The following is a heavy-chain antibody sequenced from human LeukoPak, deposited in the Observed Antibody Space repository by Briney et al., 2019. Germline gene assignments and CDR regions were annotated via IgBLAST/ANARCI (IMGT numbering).Heavy chain of an antibody. CDR1: GFTFSRYG. CDR3: ARDAGDYFDY. D-gene: IGHD3-10*01. V-gene: IGHV3-33*01. Sequence: GGSLRLSGAASGFTFSRYGMHWVRQAPGKGLEWVAVICYDGSNKYYADSVKGRFTISRDNSKNTLYLQMNSLRAEDTAVYYCARDAGDYFDYWGQGTLVTVSS. CDR2: ICYDGSNK. J-gene: IGHJ4*02.